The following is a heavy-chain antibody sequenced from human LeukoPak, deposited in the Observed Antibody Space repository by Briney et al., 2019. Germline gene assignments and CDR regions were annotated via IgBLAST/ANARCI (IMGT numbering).Heavy chain of an antibody. CDR2: ISWDGGST. V-gene: IGHV3-43*01. D-gene: IGHD3-10*01. CDR3: AKGASGRTLWFDP. Sequence: GGSLRLSCAASGFTFDDYTMHWVRQAPGKGLEWVSLISWDGGSTYYADSVKGRFTISRDNSKNSLYLQMNSLRTEDTALYYSAKGASGRTLWFDPWGQGTLVTVSS. CDR1: GFTFDDYT. J-gene: IGHJ5*02.